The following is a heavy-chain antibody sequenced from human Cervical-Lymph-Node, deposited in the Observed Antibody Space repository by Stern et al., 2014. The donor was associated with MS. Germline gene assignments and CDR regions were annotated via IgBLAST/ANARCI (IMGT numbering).Heavy chain of an antibody. V-gene: IGHV3-7*01. CDR2: IKQAGSEK. CDR1: GFTFSSYW. CDR3: AREGVGATTDY. Sequence: VQLVESGGGLVQPGGSLRLSCAASGFTFSSYWMSWVRQAPGKGLEWVANIKQAGSEKYYVDSMKGRFTISRDNAKNSLYLQMNSLRAEDTAVYYCAREGVGATTDYWGQGTLVTVSS. D-gene: IGHD1-26*01. J-gene: IGHJ4*02.